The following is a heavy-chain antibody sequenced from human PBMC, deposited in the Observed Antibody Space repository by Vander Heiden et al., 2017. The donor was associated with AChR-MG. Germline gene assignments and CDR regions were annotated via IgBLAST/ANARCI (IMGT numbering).Heavy chain of an antibody. CDR1: GGTFSSYA. V-gene: IGHV1-69*01. CDR2: IIPIFGTA. CDR3: ASPRYCSSTSCHRVNWFDP. Sequence: QVQLVQSGAEVKKPGSSVKVSCKASGGTFSSYAISWVRQAPGQGLEWMGGIIPIFGTANYAQKFQGRVTITADESTSTAYMELSSLRSEDTAVYYCASPRYCSSTSCHRVNWFDPWGQGTLVTVSS. D-gene: IGHD2-2*01. J-gene: IGHJ5*02.